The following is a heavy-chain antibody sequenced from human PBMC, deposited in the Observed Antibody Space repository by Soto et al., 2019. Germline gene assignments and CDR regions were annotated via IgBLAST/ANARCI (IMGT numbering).Heavy chain of an antibody. CDR3: ARGFGYKYFDY. CDR1: GGSFSGYY. V-gene: IGHV4-34*01. CDR2: INHSGST. J-gene: IGHJ4*02. Sequence: QVQLQQWGAGLLKPSETLSLTCAVYGGSFSGYYWSWIRQPPGKGLEWIGEINHSGSTNYNPSLKSRVTIPVDTSKNQFSLKLSSVTAADTAVYYCARGFGYKYFDYWGQGTLVTSPQ. D-gene: IGHD5-12*01.